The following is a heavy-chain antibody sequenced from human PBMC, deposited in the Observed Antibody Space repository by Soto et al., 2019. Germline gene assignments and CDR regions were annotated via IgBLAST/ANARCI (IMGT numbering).Heavy chain of an antibody. CDR2: INPSGGST. Sequence: GASVKVSCKASGYTFTSYYMHWVRQAPGQGLEWMGIINPSGGSTSYAQKFQGRVTMTRDTSTSTVYMELSSLRPEDTAVYYCARAIVRYSGSYSVNYFDYWGQGTLVT. D-gene: IGHD1-26*01. V-gene: IGHV1-46*01. J-gene: IGHJ4*02. CDR1: GYTFTSYY. CDR3: ARAIVRYSGSYSVNYFDY.